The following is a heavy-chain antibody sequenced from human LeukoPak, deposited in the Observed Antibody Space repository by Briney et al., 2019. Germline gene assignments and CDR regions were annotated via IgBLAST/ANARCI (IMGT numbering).Heavy chain of an antibody. CDR2: IIPILGIA. CDR3: ASGTMVRGVIKPYYYYGMDV. Sequence: SVTVSCKASGGTFSSYAISWVRQAPGQGLEWMGRIIPILGIANYAQKFQGRVTITADKSTSTAYMELSSLRSEDTAVYYCASGTMVRGVIKPYYYYGMDVWGQGTTVTVSS. J-gene: IGHJ6*02. V-gene: IGHV1-69*04. D-gene: IGHD3-10*01. CDR1: GGTFSSYA.